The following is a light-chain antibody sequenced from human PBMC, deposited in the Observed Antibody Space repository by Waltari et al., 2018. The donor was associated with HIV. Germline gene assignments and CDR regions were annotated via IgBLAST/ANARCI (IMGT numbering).Light chain of an antibody. CDR3: AAAWDDSLNGPV. CDR1: KLGDKY. J-gene: IGLJ2*01. V-gene: IGLV3-1*01. Sequence: SYELTQPPSVSVSPGQTASITCSGDKLGDKYACWYQRKPGQSPVLVIYQDSKRPSGIPWLFSGSNSVNTATLTISGTQAMDEADYYCAAAWDDSLNGPVFGGGTKLTVL. CDR2: QDS.